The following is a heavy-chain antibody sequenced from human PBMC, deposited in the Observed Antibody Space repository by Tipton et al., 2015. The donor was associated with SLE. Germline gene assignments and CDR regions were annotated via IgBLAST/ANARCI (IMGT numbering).Heavy chain of an antibody. CDR2: IYSSGST. V-gene: IGHV4-61*02. Sequence: TLSLTCTVSGASIRSGSHYWSWIRQPAGKGLEWIGRIYSSGSTNYNPSLKSRVTISVDTSKNQFSLKLRSVTAADTAVYYCARGPIEGYYYYYMDVWGKGTTVTVSS. CDR3: ARGPIEGYYYYYMDV. J-gene: IGHJ6*03. D-gene: IGHD1-26*01. CDR1: GASIRSGSHY.